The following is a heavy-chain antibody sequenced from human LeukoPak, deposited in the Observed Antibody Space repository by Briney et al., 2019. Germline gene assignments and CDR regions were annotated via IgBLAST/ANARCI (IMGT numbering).Heavy chain of an antibody. V-gene: IGHV4-59*10. CDR1: GGSFSGYY. D-gene: IGHD5-12*01. Sequence: PSETLSLTCAVYGGSFSGYYWSWIRQPPGKGLEWIGRIYTGGITNYNLSLKSRVTISVDTSKNHFSLKLSSVTAADTAVYYCARIVAASYDAFDIWGQGTMVTVSS. J-gene: IGHJ3*02. CDR3: ARIVAASYDAFDI. CDR2: IYTGGIT.